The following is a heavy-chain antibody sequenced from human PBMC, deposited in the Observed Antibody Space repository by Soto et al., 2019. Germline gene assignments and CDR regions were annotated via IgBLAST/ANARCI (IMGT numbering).Heavy chain of an antibody. CDR2: ITGSGGTL. V-gene: IGHV3-23*01. D-gene: IGHD2-8*02. J-gene: IGHJ4*02. CDR1: GFTFGNFA. CDR3: ASRGYWRPSYYFDY. Sequence: GGSLRFSCAASGFTFGNFAMSWVRQAPGKGLEWVSAITGSGGTLYYADSVKGRFTISRDNSKNTLYLQMNSLRAEDTAVYYCASRGYWRPSYYFDYWGQGTLVTVSS.